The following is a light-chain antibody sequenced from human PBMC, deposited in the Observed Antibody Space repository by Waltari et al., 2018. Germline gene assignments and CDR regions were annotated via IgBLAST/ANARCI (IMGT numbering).Light chain of an antibody. CDR3: QTWATGGV. Sequence: QFVVTQSPSASASLGASFRLTCTLSGGHINYAIAWHQQRPEKGLRFLIKLNGDGSHTKGDGIPDRFSASSSGSDYYLTISSLQSEDEADYYCQTWATGGVFGGGTKLTVL. J-gene: IGLJ3*02. V-gene: IGLV4-69*01. CDR1: GGHINYA. CDR2: LNGDGSH.